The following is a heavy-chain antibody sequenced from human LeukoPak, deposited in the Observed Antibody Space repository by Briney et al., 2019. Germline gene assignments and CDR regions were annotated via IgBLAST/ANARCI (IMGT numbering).Heavy chain of an antibody. CDR2: INWNGGST. CDR1: GFTFDDYG. V-gene: IGHV3-20*04. CDR3: ARAKVSSGWYEILDY. D-gene: IGHD6-19*01. Sequence: GGSLRLSCAASGFTFDDYGMSWVRQAPGKGLEWVSGINWNGGSTGYADSVKGRFTISRDNAKNSLYLQMNSLRAEDTALYYCARAKVSSGWYEILDYWGQGTLVAVS. J-gene: IGHJ4*02.